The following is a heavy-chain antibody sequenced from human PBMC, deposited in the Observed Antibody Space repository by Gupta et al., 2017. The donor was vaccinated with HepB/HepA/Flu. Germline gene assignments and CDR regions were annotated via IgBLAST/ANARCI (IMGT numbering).Heavy chain of an antibody. D-gene: IGHD3-16*01. CDR2: INPNTGNT. CDR3: LRGQGFRDPWGAY. CDR1: GYRFYTYD. J-gene: IGHJ4*02. Sequence: QVQLVQSGAEVKKPGASVMVSCKTSGYRFYTYDINWVRQAVGQGLVWVGRINPNTGNTHYSQEFQGRVSMTRDTSRNTAYMELSSLTSEDSAVYYCLRGQGFRDPWGAYWGQGTLVTVSS. V-gene: IGHV1-8*02.